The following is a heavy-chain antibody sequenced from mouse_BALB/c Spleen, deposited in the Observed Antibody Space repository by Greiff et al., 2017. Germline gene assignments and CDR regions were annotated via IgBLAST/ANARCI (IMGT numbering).Heavy chain of an antibody. CDR3: AREDGNLFAY. D-gene: IGHD2-1*01. J-gene: IGHJ3*01. CDR1: GFTFSSFG. V-gene: IGHV5-17*02. CDR2: ISSGSSTI. Sequence: EVKLVDSGGGLVQPGGSRKLSCAASGFTFSSFGMHWVRQAPEKGLEWVAYISSGSSTIYYADTVKGRFTISRDNPKNTLFLQMTSLRSEDTAMYYCAREDGNLFAYWGQGTLVTVSA.